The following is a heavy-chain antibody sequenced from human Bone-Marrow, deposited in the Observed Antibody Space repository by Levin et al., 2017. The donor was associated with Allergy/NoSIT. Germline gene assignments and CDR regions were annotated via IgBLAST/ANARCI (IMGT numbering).Heavy chain of an antibody. Sequence: SETLSLTCNVSGFSISGGHYWAWVRQPPGKGLEWIASIFYTGSTYYNLSLKSRVTISIDTSKNQFSLRLSSVTAADTAVYYCARDQSGDSDIPFDIWGLGTMVTVSS. J-gene: IGHJ3*02. CDR2: IFYTGST. D-gene: IGHD4-17*01. V-gene: IGHV4-38-2*02. CDR1: GFSISGGHY. CDR3: ARDQSGDSDIPFDI.